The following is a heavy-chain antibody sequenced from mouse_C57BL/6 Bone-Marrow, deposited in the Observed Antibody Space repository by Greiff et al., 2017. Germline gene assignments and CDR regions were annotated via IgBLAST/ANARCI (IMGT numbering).Heavy chain of an antibody. Sequence: VQLQQSGPELVKPGASVKISCKASGYTFTDYYMNWVKQSHGKSLEWIGDINPNNGGTSYNQKFKGKATLTVDKSSSTAYMELRSLTSEDSAVYYCAIRGYYGSSLDVWGTGTTVTVSS. J-gene: IGHJ1*03. CDR2: INPNNGGT. V-gene: IGHV1-26*01. CDR3: AIRGYYGSSLDV. CDR1: GYTFTDYY. D-gene: IGHD1-1*01.